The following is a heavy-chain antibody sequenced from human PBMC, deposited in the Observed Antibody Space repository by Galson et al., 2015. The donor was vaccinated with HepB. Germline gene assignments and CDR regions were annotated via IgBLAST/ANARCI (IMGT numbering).Heavy chain of an antibody. CDR2: ISVHSGNT. CDR1: GDTFSNFG. V-gene: IGHV1-18*01. J-gene: IGHJ5*02. CDR3: ARSTVTATSDWFDT. Sequence: SVKVSCKASGDTFSNFGISWVRQVSGQGLEWMGWISVHSGNTKFAQKFQGRVTMTTDTSTNTAYMELRRLRSDDTAIYYCARSTVTATSDWFDTWGQGTLVTVSS. D-gene: IGHD4-11*01.